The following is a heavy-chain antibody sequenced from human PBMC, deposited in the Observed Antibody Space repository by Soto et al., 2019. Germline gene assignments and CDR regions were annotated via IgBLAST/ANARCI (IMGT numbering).Heavy chain of an antibody. J-gene: IGHJ6*02. D-gene: IGHD1-20*01. CDR3: ARVLILGGLGIGYGMDV. Sequence: KTSETLSLTCAVSGGSISSSNWWSWVRQPPGKGLEWIGEIYHSGSTNYNPSLKSRVTISVDKSKNQFSLKLSSVTAADTAVYYCARVLILGGLGIGYGMDVWGQGTTVTVSS. CDR2: IYHSGST. CDR1: GGSISSSNW. V-gene: IGHV4-4*02.